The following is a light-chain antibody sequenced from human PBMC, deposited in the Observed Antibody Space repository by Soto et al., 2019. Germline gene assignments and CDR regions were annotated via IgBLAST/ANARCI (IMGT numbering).Light chain of an antibody. Sequence: QSVLTQSPSASGSPGQSVTISCIGTSSDVGGYNYVSWYQHHPGKAPKLIIYEVTKRPSGVPDRFSCSRSGTTASLTVSGLQAEDEADYYCGSYAGGNTFVFGTGTKV. CDR2: EVT. V-gene: IGLV2-8*01. J-gene: IGLJ1*01. CDR3: GSYAGGNTFV. CDR1: SSDVGGYNY.